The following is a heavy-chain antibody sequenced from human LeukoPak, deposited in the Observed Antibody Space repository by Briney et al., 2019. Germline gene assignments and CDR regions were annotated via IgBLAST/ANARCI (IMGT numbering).Heavy chain of an antibody. CDR1: GFTFSSYG. CDR2: IRTDGSKK. CDR3: VRRGAGTYDFDY. Sequence: PGGSLRLSCAASGFTFSSYGMHWVRQAPGKGLEWVTVIRTDGSKKYYVDSVKGRCSISRDNSNNILYLQMDSLRVEDTAVYYCVRRGAGTYDFDYWGQGTLVTVST. J-gene: IGHJ4*02. V-gene: IGHV3-33*01. D-gene: IGHD1-26*01.